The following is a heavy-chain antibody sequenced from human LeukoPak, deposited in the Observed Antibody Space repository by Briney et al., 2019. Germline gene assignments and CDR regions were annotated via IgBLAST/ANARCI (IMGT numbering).Heavy chain of an antibody. Sequence: PSETLSLTCAVYGGSFSGYYWSWIRQPPGKGLEWIGEINHSGSTNYNPSLKSRVTISVDTSTNQFSLKLSPVPAADTAVYYCARQLGSHGDYWGQGTLVTVSS. D-gene: IGHD2-2*01. J-gene: IGHJ4*02. CDR1: GGSFSGYY. V-gene: IGHV4-34*01. CDR2: INHSGST. CDR3: ARQLGSHGDY.